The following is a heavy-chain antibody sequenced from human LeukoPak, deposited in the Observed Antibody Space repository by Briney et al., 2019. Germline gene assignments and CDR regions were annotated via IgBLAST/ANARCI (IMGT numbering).Heavy chain of an antibody. D-gene: IGHD3-9*01. CDR2: IWYDGSNK. CDR1: GFTFSSYG. V-gene: IGHV3-30*02. CDR3: AKDGTLRYFDWLLSRDWYFDL. J-gene: IGHJ2*01. Sequence: PGGSLRLSCAASGFTFSSYGMHWVRQAPGKGLEWVAAIWYDGSNKYYADSVKGRFTISRDNSKNTLYLQMNSLRAEDMALYYCAKDGTLRYFDWLLSRDWYFDLWGRGTLVTVSS.